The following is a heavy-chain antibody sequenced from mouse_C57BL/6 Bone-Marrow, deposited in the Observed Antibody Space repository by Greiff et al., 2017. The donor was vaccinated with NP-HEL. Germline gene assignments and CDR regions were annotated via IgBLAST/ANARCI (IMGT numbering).Heavy chain of an antibody. CDR2: IHPNSGST. J-gene: IGHJ2*01. D-gene: IGHD1-1*01. CDR3: ARWDYYGSSWRDY. V-gene: IGHV1-64*01. CDR1: GYTFTSYW. Sequence: QVQLQQPGAELVKPGASVKLSCKASGYTFTSYWMHWVKQRPGQGLEWIGMIHPNSGSTNYNEKFKSKATLTVDKSSSTAYMQLSSLTSEDSAVYYCARWDYYGSSWRDYWGQGTTLTVSS.